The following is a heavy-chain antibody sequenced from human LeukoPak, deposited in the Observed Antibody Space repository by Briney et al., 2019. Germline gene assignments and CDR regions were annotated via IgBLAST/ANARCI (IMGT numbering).Heavy chain of an antibody. V-gene: IGHV3-23*01. CDR1: GFTFRNFA. CDR3: AAFIAVAGTGFDY. Sequence: GGSLRLSCAASGFTFRNFAMGWVRQAPGKGLEWVSAISGSGGSTYYADSVKGRFTISRDNSKNTLYLQMNSLRAEDTAVYYCAAFIAVAGTGFDYWGQGTLVTVSS. J-gene: IGHJ4*02. D-gene: IGHD6-19*01. CDR2: ISGSGGST.